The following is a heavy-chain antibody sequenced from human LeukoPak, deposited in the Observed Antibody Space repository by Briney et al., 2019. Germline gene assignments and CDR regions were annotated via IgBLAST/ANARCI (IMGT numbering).Heavy chain of an antibody. CDR3: TRAPPGMTMMTDY. Sequence: ASVKVSCKASGYTFTHYAMNWVRQAPGQGLEWMGWVSTNDGNTVYAQRLQGRVTMTTDTSTSVAYMELRSLTSDDTAVYYCTRAPPGMTMMTDYWGQGTLVTVSS. CDR2: VSTNDGNT. V-gene: IGHV1-18*01. CDR1: GYTFTHYA. D-gene: IGHD3-22*01. J-gene: IGHJ4*02.